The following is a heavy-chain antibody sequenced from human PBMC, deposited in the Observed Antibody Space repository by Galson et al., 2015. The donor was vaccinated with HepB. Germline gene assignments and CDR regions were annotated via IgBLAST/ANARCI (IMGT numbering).Heavy chain of an antibody. CDR3: ARVGMSSYFLDH. D-gene: IGHD1-26*01. J-gene: IGHJ4*02. CDR1: GYTFSTYN. CDR2: ISGYSGDT. Sequence: SVKVSCKASGYTFSTYNIMWLRQAPGQGLECVGWISGYSGDTKYAQTFQGRVTMTTDTSTSTAYMDLRRLTSDDTPVYYCARVGMSSYFLDHWGQGTLVTVSS. V-gene: IGHV1-18*01.